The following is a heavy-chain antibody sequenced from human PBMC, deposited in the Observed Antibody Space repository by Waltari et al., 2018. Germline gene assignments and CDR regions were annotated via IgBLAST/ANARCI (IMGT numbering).Heavy chain of an antibody. CDR3: ARCLAAPPSYGMDV. Sequence: QVQLQESGPGLVKPSETLSLTCAVSGYSISSVYYWGWIRQPPGKGLEWIGSIYHSGSTYYNPSLKSRVTISVDTSKNQFSLKLSSVTAADTAVYYCARCLAAPPSYGMDVWGQGTTVTVSS. J-gene: IGHJ6*02. D-gene: IGHD6-13*01. V-gene: IGHV4-38-2*01. CDR1: GYSISSVYY. CDR2: IYHSGST.